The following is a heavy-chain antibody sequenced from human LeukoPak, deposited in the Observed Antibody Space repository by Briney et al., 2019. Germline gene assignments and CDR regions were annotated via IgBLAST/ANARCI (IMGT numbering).Heavy chain of an antibody. CDR1: GVSIRSSVPITSSMLY. Sequence: SEALSLTCTVSGVSIRSSVPITSSMLYWAWVRQPPGKGLEWIGDISYSGGTYYNPSLRSRVTISEDTSKNQFSLKLSSVTAADTAIYYCVIHAHNPTFDFWRQGTLVTVSS. CDR3: VIHAHNPTFDF. J-gene: IGHJ4*02. D-gene: IGHD1-14*01. V-gene: IGHV4-39*01. CDR2: ISYSGGT.